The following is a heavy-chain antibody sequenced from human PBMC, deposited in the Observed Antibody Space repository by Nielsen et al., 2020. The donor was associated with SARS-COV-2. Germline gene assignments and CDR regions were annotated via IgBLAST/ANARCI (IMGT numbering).Heavy chain of an antibody. Sequence: GGSLRLSCTASGFTFSTYDMHWVRRAPGKGLEWVSAISAGGTTTHSADSVKGRFIISRDNAQNILFLQMNSLRVEDTAVYYCAKEGNSGSAYDHWGQGTLVTVSS. V-gene: IGHV3-23*01. J-gene: IGHJ5*02. D-gene: IGHD1-26*01. CDR2: ISAGGTTT. CDR1: GFTFSTYD. CDR3: AKEGNSGSAYDH.